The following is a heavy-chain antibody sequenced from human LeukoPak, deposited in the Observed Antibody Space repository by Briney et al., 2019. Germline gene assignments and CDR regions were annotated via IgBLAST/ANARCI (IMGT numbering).Heavy chain of an antibody. CDR1: GFTFSSCA. J-gene: IGHJ4*02. CDR2: TSYDGSNT. V-gene: IGHV3-30-3*01. Sequence: PGGSLRLSCAASGFTFSSCAMHWVRQAPGKGLDWVAITSYDGSNTYYAESVKGRFTISRDNSKNTVFLQMNSLRPEDTAIYYCAKEGPSGSPPADYWGQETLVTVSS. CDR3: AKEGPSGSPPADY. D-gene: IGHD3-10*01.